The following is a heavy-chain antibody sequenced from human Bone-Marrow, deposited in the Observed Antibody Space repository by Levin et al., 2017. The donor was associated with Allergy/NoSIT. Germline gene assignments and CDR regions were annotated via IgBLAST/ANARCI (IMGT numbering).Heavy chain of an antibody. CDR1: GFTFSSYG. V-gene: IGHV3-33*01. Sequence: GGSLRLSCAASGFTFSSYGMHWVRQAPGKGLEWVAVIWYDGSNKYYADSVKGRFTISRDNSKNTLYLQMNSLRAEDTAVYYCAREPVITFGGVIPYFDYWGQGTLVTVSS. CDR3: AREPVITFGGVIPYFDY. D-gene: IGHD3-16*02. CDR2: IWYDGSNK. J-gene: IGHJ4*02.